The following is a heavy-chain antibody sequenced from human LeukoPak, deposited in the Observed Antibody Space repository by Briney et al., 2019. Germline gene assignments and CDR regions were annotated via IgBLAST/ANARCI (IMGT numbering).Heavy chain of an antibody. CDR3: ARPLSSSSGYFDY. V-gene: IGHV4-39*01. CDR2: IYYSGST. J-gene: IGHJ4*02. CDR1: GGSISNSGYY. D-gene: IGHD6-6*01. Sequence: SETLSLTCTVSGGSISNSGYYWGWIRQPPGKGPEWIGSIYYSGSTYYNPSLKSRVTISVDTSKNQFSLKLSSVTAADTAVYYCARPLSSSSGYFDYWGQGTLVTVSS.